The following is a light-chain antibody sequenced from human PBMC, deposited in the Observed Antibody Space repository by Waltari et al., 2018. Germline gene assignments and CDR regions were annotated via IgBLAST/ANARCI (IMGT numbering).Light chain of an antibody. CDR2: KVS. CDR3: MHSTHWPRT. J-gene: IGKJ1*01. Sequence: DVVMPQPPLSLPVTLGQPPSTSCRLSQSLVYNDATTYLNWYQQRPGQPPSRLIYKVSNRDSAVPDRFSGKVSGTDFTLKIIKVEAEDVGVYCCMHSTHWPRTFSQRTKVKIK. V-gene: IGKV2-30*01. CDR1: QSLVYNDATTY.